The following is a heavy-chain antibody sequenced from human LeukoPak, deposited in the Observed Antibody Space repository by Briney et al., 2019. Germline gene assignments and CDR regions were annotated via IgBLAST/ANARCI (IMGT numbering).Heavy chain of an antibody. Sequence: PGGSLRLSCAASGFTFSSYAMHWGRQAPGKGLEWVAVLSYDGSNKYYADSVKGRFTISRDNSKNTLYLQMNSLRAEDTAVYYCARPKGQWLVLDYWGQGTLVTVSS. CDR2: LSYDGSNK. J-gene: IGHJ4*02. D-gene: IGHD6-19*01. CDR3: ARPKGQWLVLDY. CDR1: GFTFSSYA. V-gene: IGHV3-30-3*01.